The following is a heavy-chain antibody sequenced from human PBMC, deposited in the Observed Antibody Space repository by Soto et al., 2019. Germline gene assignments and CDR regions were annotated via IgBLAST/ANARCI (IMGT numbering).Heavy chain of an antibody. V-gene: IGHV4-34*01. CDR2: INHSGST. CDR1: GGSFSGYY. J-gene: IGHJ5*02. D-gene: IGHD3-22*01. CDR3: ARGRIAVVFVGRNWVDP. Sequence: QVQLQQWGAGLLKPSETLSLTCAVYGGSFSGYYWSWIRQPPGKGLEWLGEINHSGSTNYNTSLKNRVTITGETSKNQFPPKRSSVTAPDTAVDYCARGRIAVVFVGRNWVDPWGQGTLVTVSS.